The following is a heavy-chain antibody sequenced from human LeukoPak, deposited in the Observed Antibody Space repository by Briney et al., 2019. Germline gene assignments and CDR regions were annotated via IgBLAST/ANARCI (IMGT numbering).Heavy chain of an antibody. CDR1: GFTFSSYW. D-gene: IGHD5-18*01. Sequence: GGTLRLSCAASGFTFSSYWMSWVRQAPGKGLEWVANIKQDGSEKYYVDSVKGRFTISRDNAKNSLYLQMNSLRAEDTAVYYCAREYSYGDLDYWGQGTLVTVSS. CDR2: IKQDGSEK. J-gene: IGHJ4*02. CDR3: AREYSYGDLDY. V-gene: IGHV3-7*01.